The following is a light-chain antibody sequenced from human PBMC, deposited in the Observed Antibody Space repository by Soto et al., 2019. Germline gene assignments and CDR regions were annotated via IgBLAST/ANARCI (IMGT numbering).Light chain of an antibody. CDR2: LNSDGSH. CDR3: QTWGTGIWV. J-gene: IGLJ3*02. Sequence: QSVLTQSPSASASLGASVKLTCTLSSGHSSYAIAWHQQQPEKGPRYLMKLNSDGSHSKGDGIPDRFSGSSSGAERYLTISSLQSEDEADYYCQTWGTGIWVFGGGTKAHRP. V-gene: IGLV4-69*01. CDR1: SGHSSYA.